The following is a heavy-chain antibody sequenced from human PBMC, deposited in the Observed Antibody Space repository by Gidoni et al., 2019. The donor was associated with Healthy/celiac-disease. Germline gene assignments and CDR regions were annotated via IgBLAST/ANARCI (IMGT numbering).Heavy chain of an antibody. CDR3: ARDSYYYDSSGRGTFDY. CDR2: IYHSGST. V-gene: IGHV4-38-2*02. J-gene: IGHJ4*02. Sequence: QVQLQESGPGLVKPSETLSLTCAVSGYSISSGYYWGWIRQPPGKGLEWIGSIYHSGSTYYNPSLKSRVTISVDTSKNQFSLKLSSVTAADTAVYYCARDSYYYDSSGRGTFDYWGQGTLVTVSS. D-gene: IGHD3-22*01. CDR1: GYSISSGYY.